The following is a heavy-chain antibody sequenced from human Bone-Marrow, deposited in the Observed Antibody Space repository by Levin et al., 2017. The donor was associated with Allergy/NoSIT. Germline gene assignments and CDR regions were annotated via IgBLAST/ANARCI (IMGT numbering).Heavy chain of an antibody. J-gene: IGHJ6*02. CDR1: GFSLSDHY. CDR3: ARNLRESGFGLPMDV. Sequence: PGGSLRLSCEASGFSLSDHYMTWIRQAPGKGLEWVSHITSGNSIYYADSVRGRFTISRDDAKGSVFLEMNSLRDEDSAVYFCARNLRESGFGLPMDVWGPGTTVTVSS. D-gene: IGHD5-12*01. V-gene: IGHV3-69-1*01. CDR2: ITSGNSI.